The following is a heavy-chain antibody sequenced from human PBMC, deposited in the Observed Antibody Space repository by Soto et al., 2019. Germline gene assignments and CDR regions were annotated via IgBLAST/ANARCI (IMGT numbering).Heavy chain of an antibody. CDR2: ISYDGSNK. V-gene: IGHV3-30-3*01. CDR1: GFTFSSYT. CDR3: ARDGPPDSGYYSYYFDY. Sequence: PGGSLRLSCAASGFTFSSYTMHWVRQAPGKGLEWVAVISYDGSNKYYADSVKGRFTSSRDNSKNTLYLQMNSLRAEDTTVYYCARDGPPDSGYYSYYFDYWGQGTLVTVSS. D-gene: IGHD3-22*01. J-gene: IGHJ4*02.